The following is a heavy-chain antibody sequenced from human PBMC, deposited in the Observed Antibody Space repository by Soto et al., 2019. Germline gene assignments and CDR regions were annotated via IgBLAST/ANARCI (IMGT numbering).Heavy chain of an antibody. J-gene: IGHJ6*02. V-gene: IGHV3-7*05. CDR1: GFTFSSYW. D-gene: IGHD3-10*01. Sequence: EVQLVESGGGLVQPGGSLRLSCAASGFTFSSYWMSWVRQAPGKGLEWVANIKQDGSEKYYVDSVKGRFTISRDNAKNSLYLQMNSLRAEDTAVYYCARAGAFPYYYYYYGMDVWGQGTTVTVSS. CDR2: IKQDGSEK. CDR3: ARAGAFPYYYYYYGMDV.